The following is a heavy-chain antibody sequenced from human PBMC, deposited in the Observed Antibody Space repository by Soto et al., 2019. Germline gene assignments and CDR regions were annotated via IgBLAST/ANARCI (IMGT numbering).Heavy chain of an antibody. CDR1: GYTFSDYY. Sequence: ASVNVSCKASGYTFSDYYTHWVRQAPGQGLEWMGWIKPNSGGTKCAPKYQGGVTMTRHTSITTAYMGLSRLRSGDTAVYYCAREPETAKPEGVNFWGQGTLVTVS. CDR3: AREPETAKPEGVNF. CDR2: IKPNSGGT. V-gene: IGHV1-2*02. D-gene: IGHD1-1*01. J-gene: IGHJ4*02.